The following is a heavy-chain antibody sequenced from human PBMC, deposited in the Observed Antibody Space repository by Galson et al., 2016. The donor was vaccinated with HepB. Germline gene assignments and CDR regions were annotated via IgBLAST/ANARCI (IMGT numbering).Heavy chain of an antibody. D-gene: IGHD3-22*01. V-gene: IGHV4-61*01. J-gene: IGHJ2*01. CDR3: ARAPLDGSGYYHWYFDL. CDR2: VYKTGST. CDR1: GGSVSSGSLY. Sequence: ETLSLTCTVSGGSVSSGSLYWSWIRQPPGKGLEWIGYVYKTGSTNYSPSLKSRVTISVDTSRNQFSLRLTSVIAADTAVYYCARAPLDGSGYYHWYFDLWGRGTLVTVSS.